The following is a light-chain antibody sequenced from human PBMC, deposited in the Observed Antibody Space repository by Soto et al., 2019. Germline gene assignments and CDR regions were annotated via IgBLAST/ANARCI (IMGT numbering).Light chain of an antibody. Sequence: QSVLTQPPSASGTPGQRVTISCSGSRSNIGSNYVYWYQQLPGTAPKLLIDRNNQRPSGVPDRFSGSKSGTSASLAISGLRSEDEAEYYCAALDDSLSGWVFGGGTKVTVL. J-gene: IGLJ3*02. V-gene: IGLV1-47*01. CDR1: RSNIGSNY. CDR3: AALDDSLSGWV. CDR2: RNN.